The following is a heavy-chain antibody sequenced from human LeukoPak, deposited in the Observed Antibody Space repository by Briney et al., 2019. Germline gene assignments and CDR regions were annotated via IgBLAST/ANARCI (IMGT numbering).Heavy chain of an antibody. D-gene: IGHD2-2*01. CDR2: IIPIFGTA. CDR3: ARRRYCSSTSCSPAYYYMDV. J-gene: IGHJ6*03. CDR1: GGTFSSYA. V-gene: IGHV1-69*13. Sequence: ASVKVSCKASGGTFSSYAISWVRQAPGQGLKWMGGIIPIFGTANYAQKFQGRVTITADESTSTAYMELSSLRSEDTAVYYCARRRYCSSTSCSPAYYYMDVWGKGTTVTVSS.